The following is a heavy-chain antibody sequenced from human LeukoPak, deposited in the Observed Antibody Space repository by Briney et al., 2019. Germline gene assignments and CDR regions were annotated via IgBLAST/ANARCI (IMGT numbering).Heavy chain of an antibody. Sequence: GTLSLTCAVSGDSISSSNWWVWVRQPPGKGLEWVSGTSDRGDYTYYADSVKGRFTISRDNSKNTLYLQMNSLRAEDTALYFCAKKAQYNGNYPLDYWGQGTLVTVSS. CDR3: AKKAQYNGNYPLDY. V-gene: IGHV3-23*01. J-gene: IGHJ4*02. CDR1: GDSISSSN. D-gene: IGHD1-26*01. CDR2: TSDRGDYT.